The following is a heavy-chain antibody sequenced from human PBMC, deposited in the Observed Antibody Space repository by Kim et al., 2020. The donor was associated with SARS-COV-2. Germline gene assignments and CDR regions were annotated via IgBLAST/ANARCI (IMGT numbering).Heavy chain of an antibody. J-gene: IGHJ4*02. Sequence: QSLKSRVIISVDKSKNQFSLKLSSVTAADTAMYYCARVAFSQGRRRECDYWGQGILVTVSS. V-gene: IGHV4-34*01. CDR3: ARVAFSQGRRRECDY.